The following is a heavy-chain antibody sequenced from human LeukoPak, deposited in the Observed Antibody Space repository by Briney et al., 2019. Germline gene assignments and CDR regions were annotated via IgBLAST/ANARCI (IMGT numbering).Heavy chain of an antibody. J-gene: IGHJ6*03. Sequence: SETLSLTCTVSGGSISSSSYYWGWIRHPPGNGLEWIGNIYYSGSTYYNPSLKSRVTISVDTSKNQFSLKLSSVTAADTAVYYCARGYYYMDVWGKGTTVTVSS. CDR1: GGSISSSSYY. V-gene: IGHV4-39*07. CDR2: IYYSGST. CDR3: ARGYYYMDV.